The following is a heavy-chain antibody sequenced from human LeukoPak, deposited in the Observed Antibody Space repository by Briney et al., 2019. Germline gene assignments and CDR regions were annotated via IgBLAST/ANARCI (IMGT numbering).Heavy chain of an antibody. CDR2: IGTAGDT. CDR3: AKDTEPYYGSGIGFDY. Sequence: GGSLRLSCTACGFTFSSYDMHWVRQATGKGMEWVSAIGTAGDTYYPGSVKGRFTISRDNAKNSLYLQMNSLRAEDTALYYCAKDTEPYYGSGIGFDYWGQGTLVTVSS. CDR1: GFTFSSYD. J-gene: IGHJ4*02. D-gene: IGHD3-10*01. V-gene: IGHV3-13*01.